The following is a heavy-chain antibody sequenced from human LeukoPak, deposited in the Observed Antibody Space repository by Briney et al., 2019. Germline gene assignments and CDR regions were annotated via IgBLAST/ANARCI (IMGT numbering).Heavy chain of an antibody. V-gene: IGHV1-69*06. CDR3: ATKAGPYYYYGMDV. D-gene: IGHD6-13*01. J-gene: IGHJ6*02. Sequence: SVKVSCKASGGTFSSYAISWVRQAPGQGLEWMGGIIPIFGTANYAQKFQGRVTMTEDTSTDTAYMELSSLRSEDTAVYYCATKAGPYYYYGMDVWGQGTTVTVSS. CDR2: IIPIFGTA. CDR1: GGTFSSYA.